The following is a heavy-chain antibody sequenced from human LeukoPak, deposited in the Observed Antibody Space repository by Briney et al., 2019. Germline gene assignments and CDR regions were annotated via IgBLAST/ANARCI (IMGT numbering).Heavy chain of an antibody. V-gene: IGHV6-1*01. Sequence: SQTLSLTCAISGDSVSSNSVTWHWIRQSPSRGLEWLGRTYYRSTWYNDYAVSVRGRITVNPDTSKNQFSLHLNSVTPEDTAVYYCARRLTQYDCFDPWGQGILVTVSS. CDR3: ARRLTQYDCFDP. CDR1: GDSVSSNSVT. J-gene: IGHJ5*02. CDR2: TYYRSTWYN. D-gene: IGHD2-2*01.